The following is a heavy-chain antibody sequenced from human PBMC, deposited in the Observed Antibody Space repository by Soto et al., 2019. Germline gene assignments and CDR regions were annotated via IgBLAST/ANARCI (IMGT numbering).Heavy chain of an antibody. V-gene: IGHV4-39*07. CDR2: IYYSGST. CDR3: ARGETQWLALGFDY. D-gene: IGHD6-19*01. Sequence: PSETLSLTCTVSGGSISSSSYYWGWIRQPPGKGLEWIGSIYYSGSTYYNPSLKSRVTISVDTSKNQFSLKLSFVTAADTAVYYCARGETQWLALGFDYWGQGTLVTVSS. CDR1: GGSISSSSYY. J-gene: IGHJ4*02.